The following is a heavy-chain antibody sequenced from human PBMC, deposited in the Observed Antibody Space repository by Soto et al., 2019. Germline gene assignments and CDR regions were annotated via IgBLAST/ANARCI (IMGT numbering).Heavy chain of an antibody. CDR3: GRVMIGTSRHTDSDY. V-gene: IGHV4-39*01. Sequence: SETLSLTCSVSGASISSRDYYWGWIRQTPGKGLEWIGNIDYNGVTYYNPSLKSRVTVSKDASKNQFSLKVASVTAADTAIYYCGRVMIGTSRHTDSDYWGQGTQVTVSS. J-gene: IGHJ4*02. D-gene: IGHD2-2*01. CDR2: IDYNGVT. CDR1: GASISSRDYY.